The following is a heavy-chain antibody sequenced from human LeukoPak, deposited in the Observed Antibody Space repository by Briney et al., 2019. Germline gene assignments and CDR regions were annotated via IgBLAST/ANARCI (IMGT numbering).Heavy chain of an antibody. CDR2: ISYDGSNK. CDR3: AKNSGFTRWGHFDY. D-gene: IGHD3-16*01. Sequence: PGGSLRLSCAASGFTFSSYAMHWVRQAPGKGLEWVAVISYDGSNKYYADSVKGRFTISRDNSKNMLFLQMTSLRAEDTAVYYCAKNSGFTRWGHFDYWGQGTLVTVSS. CDR1: GFTFSSYA. V-gene: IGHV3-30*01. J-gene: IGHJ4*02.